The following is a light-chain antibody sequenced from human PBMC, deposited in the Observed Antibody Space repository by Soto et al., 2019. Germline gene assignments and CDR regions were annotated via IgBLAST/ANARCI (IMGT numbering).Light chain of an antibody. V-gene: IGKV3-15*01. J-gene: IGKJ5*01. CDR1: RSLTSN. Sequence: EIVMTQSPATLSVSPGERATLSCRAIRSLTSNLAWYQQKPGQAPRLLIYGTSTRATGIPARFSGSGSGTEFTLTISSLQPEDFATYYCQQSYSTPITFGQGTRLEIK. CDR2: GTS. CDR3: QQSYSTPIT.